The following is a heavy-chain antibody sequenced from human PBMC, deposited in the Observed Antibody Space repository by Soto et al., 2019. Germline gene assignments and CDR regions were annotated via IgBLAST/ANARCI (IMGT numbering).Heavy chain of an antibody. Sequence: GGSLRLSCAASGFTFSSYGMHWVRQAPGKGLEWVAVISYDGNNKYYADSVKGRFTISRDNFKNTLYLQMDSLRAEDTAMYYCAKDHLETTVATPSYWGQGTLVTVSS. J-gene: IGHJ4*02. CDR2: ISYDGNNK. CDR3: AKDHLETTVATPSY. D-gene: IGHD4-17*01. CDR1: GFTFSSYG. V-gene: IGHV3-30*18.